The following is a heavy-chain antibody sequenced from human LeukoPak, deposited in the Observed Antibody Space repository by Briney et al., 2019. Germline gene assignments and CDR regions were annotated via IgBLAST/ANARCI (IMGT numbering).Heavy chain of an antibody. CDR1: DGSFSGYY. J-gene: IGHJ4*02. CDR3: ARGRVAAAGTTVDFDY. CDR2: IDHSGST. V-gene: IGHV4-34*01. Sequence: SETLSLTCADCDGSFSGYYWSWIRQPPGKGLEWIGEIDHSGSTNYNPSLKSRVTISVDTSKNQFSLKLSSVTAADTAVYYCARGRVAAAGTTVDFDYWGQGTLVTVSS. D-gene: IGHD6-13*01.